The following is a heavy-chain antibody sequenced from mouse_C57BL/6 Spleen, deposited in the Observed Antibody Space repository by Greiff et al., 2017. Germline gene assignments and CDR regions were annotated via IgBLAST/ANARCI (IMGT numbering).Heavy chain of an antibody. CDR2: IYPGSGST. CDR3: ASSRQFITTVVANGDYAMDY. J-gene: IGHJ4*01. Sequence: QVQLQQPGAELVKPGASVKMSCKASGYTFTSYWITWVKQRPGQGLEWIGDIYPGSGSTTYNEKFKSKATLTVDTSSSTAYMQLSSLTSEDSAVYYCASSRQFITTVVANGDYAMDYWGQGTSVTVSS. D-gene: IGHD1-1*01. V-gene: IGHV1-55*01. CDR1: GYTFTSYW.